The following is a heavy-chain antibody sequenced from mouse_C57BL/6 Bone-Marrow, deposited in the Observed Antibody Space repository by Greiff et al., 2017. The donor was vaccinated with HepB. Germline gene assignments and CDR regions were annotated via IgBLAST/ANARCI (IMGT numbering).Heavy chain of an antibody. CDR3: ARRGYGSSSTSSFAY. D-gene: IGHD1-1*01. CDR1: GYTFTSYW. Sequence: VQLQQSGAELVRPGTSVKLSCKASGYTFTSYWMHWVKQRPGQGLEWIGVIDPSDSYTNYNQKFKGKATLTVDTSSSTAYMQLSSLTSEDSAVYYCARRGYGSSSTSSFAYWGQGTLVTVSA. CDR2: IDPSDSYT. J-gene: IGHJ3*01. V-gene: IGHV1-59*01.